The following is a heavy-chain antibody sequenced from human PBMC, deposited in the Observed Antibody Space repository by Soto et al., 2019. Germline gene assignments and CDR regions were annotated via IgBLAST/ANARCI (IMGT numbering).Heavy chain of an antibody. CDR3: VRDRYGSGWFGDF. V-gene: IGHV3-48*03. CDR2: ISTSGNTI. J-gene: IGHJ4*02. D-gene: IGHD6-19*01. Sequence: GGSLRLSCAVSAFSFTSDEMNWVRQAPGKGLEWVAYISTSGNTIYYADSVKGRFTISRDNAKNSLYLQMNSLRVEDTAVYYCVRDRYGSGWFGDFWGQGT. CDR1: AFSFTSDE.